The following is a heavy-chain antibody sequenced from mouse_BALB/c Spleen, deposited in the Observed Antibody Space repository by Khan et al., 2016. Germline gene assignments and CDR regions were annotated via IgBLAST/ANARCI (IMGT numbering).Heavy chain of an antibody. CDR1: GYTFSNYW. CDR3: AGGGGDPYFDY. Sequence: QVQLQQPGAELMKPGASVKISCKATGYTFSNYWIEWVKQRPGHGLEWIGEIFPGNDTSNYIEKFKGKATFTADTSSNPAYIQLSSLTSEDSAVFYGAGGGGDPYFDYWGQGTTLTVSA. J-gene: IGHJ2*01. CDR2: IFPGNDTS. V-gene: IGHV1-9*01. D-gene: IGHD2-13*01.